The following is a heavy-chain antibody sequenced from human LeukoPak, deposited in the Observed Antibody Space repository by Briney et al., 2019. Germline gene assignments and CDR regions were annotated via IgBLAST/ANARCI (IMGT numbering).Heavy chain of an antibody. D-gene: IGHD6-19*01. V-gene: IGHV3-33*03. J-gene: IGHJ4*02. CDR1: GFSLSAYG. CDR2: IWYDGTSK. CDR3: AMGAVAGSWYYFDY. Sequence: GRSLRLSCAASGFSLSAYGVHWVRQAPGKGLEWVAVIWYDGTSKDYADSVKGRFTISRDNAKNSLYLQMNSLRAEDTAVYYCAMGAVAGSWYYFDYWGQGTLVTVSS.